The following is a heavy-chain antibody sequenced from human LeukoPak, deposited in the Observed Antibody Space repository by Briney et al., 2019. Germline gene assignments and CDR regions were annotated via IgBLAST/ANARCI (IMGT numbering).Heavy chain of an antibody. Sequence: SGTLSLTCAVSGGSISSSNWWSWVRQPPGKGLEWIGEIYHSGSTNYSPSLKSRVTISVDKSKNQFSLKLSSVTAADTAVYYCARDRNIAAAGYYYYYMDVWGKGTTVTVSS. CDR3: ARDRNIAAAGYYYYYMDV. V-gene: IGHV4-4*02. D-gene: IGHD6-13*01. J-gene: IGHJ6*03. CDR2: IYHSGST. CDR1: GGSISSSNW.